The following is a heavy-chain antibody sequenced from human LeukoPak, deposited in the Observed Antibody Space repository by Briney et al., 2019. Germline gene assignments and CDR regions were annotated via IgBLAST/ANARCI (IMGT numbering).Heavy chain of an antibody. Sequence: GGSLRLSCAASGFTFSNYGMHWVRQAPGKGLEWVAFIRYDGSVKYYADSVKGRFTISRDTSKNTLYLQMNSLRPEDTAVYYCAKEGTISGVVVQLDYYYYMDVWGTGTTVTVSS. CDR1: GFTFSNYG. D-gene: IGHD3-3*01. J-gene: IGHJ6*03. CDR2: IRYDGSVK. V-gene: IGHV3-30*02. CDR3: AKEGTISGVVVQLDYYYYMDV.